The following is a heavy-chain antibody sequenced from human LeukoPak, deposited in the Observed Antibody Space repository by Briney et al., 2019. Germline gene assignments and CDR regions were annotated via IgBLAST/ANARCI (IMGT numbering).Heavy chain of an antibody. CDR1: GFTFSSYS. J-gene: IGHJ6*03. CDR3: AKGSKLLVITRDHYMAV. Sequence: GASLRPSWAPAGFTFSSYSMNSVRQAPGKGLEWVSSISSRSDYIYYTDSVKDRPTTSRDTSKNTLYLQTNSLRTTDPAVHYCAKGSKLLVITRDHYMAVWGKGTTVTISS. D-gene: IGHD3-9*01. V-gene: IGHV3-21*01. CDR2: ISSRSDYI.